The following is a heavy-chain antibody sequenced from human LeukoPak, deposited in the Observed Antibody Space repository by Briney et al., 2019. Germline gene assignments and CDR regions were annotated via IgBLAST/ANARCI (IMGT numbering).Heavy chain of an antibody. J-gene: IGHJ4*02. Sequence: PGGSLRLSCAASGLTVSSSYMSWVRQAPGKGLEWVAFIRYDGSNKYYADSVKGRFTISRDNSKNTLYLQMNSLRAEDTAVYYCVVPAKSGSYSNFDYWGQGTLVTVSS. CDR1: GLTVSSSY. V-gene: IGHV3-30*02. D-gene: IGHD1-26*01. CDR2: IRYDGSNK. CDR3: VVPAKSGSYSNFDY.